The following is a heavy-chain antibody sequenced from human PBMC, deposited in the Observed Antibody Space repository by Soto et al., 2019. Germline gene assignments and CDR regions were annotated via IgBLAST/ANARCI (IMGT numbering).Heavy chain of an antibody. CDR3: AKDARYCISTSCSRRDWFDP. CDR2: ISGSGGST. Sequence: EVQLLESGGGLVQPGGSLRLSCAASGFTVSSYAMSWVRQAPGKGLEWVSAISGSGGSTYYADSVKGRFTISRDNSQSTLYLQMNRLRAEDTAVYYCAKDARYCISTSCSRRDWFDPWGQGTLVTVS. CDR1: GFTVSSYA. J-gene: IGHJ5*02. D-gene: IGHD2-2*01. V-gene: IGHV3-23*01.